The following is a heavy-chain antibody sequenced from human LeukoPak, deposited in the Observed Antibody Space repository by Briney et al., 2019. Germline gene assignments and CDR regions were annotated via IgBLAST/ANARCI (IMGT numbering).Heavy chain of an antibody. J-gene: IGHJ4*02. V-gene: IGHV3-21*01. D-gene: IGHD3-16*01. CDR1: GFNFSSYS. CDR3: ARAPKGGVQAY. Sequence: GGSLRLSCAASGFNFSSYSMSWVRQAPGKGLECVSSISSSTNYIYYADSVKGRFTISRDYAKNSLYLQMNSLRAEDTAVYYCARAPKGGVQAYWGQGTLVTVSS. CDR2: ISSSTNYI.